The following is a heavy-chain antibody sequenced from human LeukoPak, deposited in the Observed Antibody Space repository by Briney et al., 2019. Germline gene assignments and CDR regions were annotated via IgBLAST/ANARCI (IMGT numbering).Heavy chain of an antibody. CDR3: ARDLDGRLKHWFDP. D-gene: IGHD4-17*01. J-gene: IGHJ5*02. V-gene: IGHV1-18*01. Sequence: EASVKVSCKASGYTFTSYGISWVRQAPGQGLEWMGWISAYNGNTNYAQKLQGRVTMTTDTSTSTAYMELRSLRSDDTAVYYCARDLDGRLKHWFDPWGQGTLVTVSS. CDR1: GYTFTSYG. CDR2: ISAYNGNT.